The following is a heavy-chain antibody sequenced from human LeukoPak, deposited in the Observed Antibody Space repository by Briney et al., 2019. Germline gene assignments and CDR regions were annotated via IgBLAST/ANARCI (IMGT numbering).Heavy chain of an antibody. CDR1: GYSFTAYY. CDR3: ARDLLGYNYYMDV. CDR2: INPNSGGT. Sequence: ASVKVSCKASGYSFTAYYMHWVRQAPGQGLEWMGWINPNSGGTNYAQKFQGRVTMTRDTSITTAYMEMSRLRSDDTALYYCARDLLGYNYYMDVWGKGTTVTVSS. D-gene: IGHD3-16*01. J-gene: IGHJ6*03. V-gene: IGHV1-2*02.